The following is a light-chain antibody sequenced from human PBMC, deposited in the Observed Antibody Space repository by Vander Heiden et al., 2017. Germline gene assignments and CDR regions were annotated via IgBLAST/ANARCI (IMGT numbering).Light chain of an antibody. CDR1: RSDVGGYGL. CDR3: SSFAGSASFVI. V-gene: IGLV2-23*02. CDR2: EVD. Sequence: QSALTQPASVSGSPGQSITISCSGTRSDVGGYGLVSWFQQHPGKAPKLLIFEVDRRPSGISSRFSGSRSGNTASLTISGLQVEDEATYYCSSFAGSASFVIFGGGTKLTV. J-gene: IGLJ2*01.